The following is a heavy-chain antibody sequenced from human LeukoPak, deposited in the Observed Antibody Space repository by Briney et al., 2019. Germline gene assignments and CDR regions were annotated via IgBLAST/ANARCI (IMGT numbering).Heavy chain of an antibody. D-gene: IGHD2-15*01. CDR3: ARAAGCSGGGCYPYVPTHQYYFDY. CDR1: GGTFSSYA. CDR2: VIPIFGTA. Sequence: ASVKVSCKASGGTFSSYAISWVRQAPGQGLEWMGGVIPIFGTANYAQKFQGRVTITTDESTSTAYMELSSLRSEDTAVYYCARAAGCSGGGCYPYVPTHQYYFDYWGQGTLVTVSS. J-gene: IGHJ4*02. V-gene: IGHV1-69*05.